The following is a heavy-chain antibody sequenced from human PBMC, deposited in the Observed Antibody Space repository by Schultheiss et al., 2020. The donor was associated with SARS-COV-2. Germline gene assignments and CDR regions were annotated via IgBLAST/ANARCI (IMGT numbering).Heavy chain of an antibody. CDR2: IKQDGSEK. J-gene: IGHJ6*02. CDR3: ARELRPYYYYYYGMDV. D-gene: IGHD4-17*01. CDR1: GFTFSSYW. V-gene: IGHV3-7*01. Sequence: GGSLRLSCAASGFTFSSYWMSWVRQAPGKGLEWVANIKQDGSEKYYVDSVKGRFTISRDNAKNSLYLQMNSLRAEDTAVYYCARELRPYYYYYYGMDVWGQGNTVTVSS.